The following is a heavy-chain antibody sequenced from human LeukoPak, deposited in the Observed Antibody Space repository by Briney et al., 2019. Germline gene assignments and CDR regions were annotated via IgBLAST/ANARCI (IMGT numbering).Heavy chain of an antibody. CDR1: GFTFSTYA. D-gene: IGHD6-6*01. CDR3: AKRSSSSSNNIYYFDY. V-gene: IGHV3-23*01. CDR2: SGSSGGT. Sequence: PGGSLRLSCAASGFTFSTYAMSWVRQAPGKGLEWVSTSGSSGGTYYADSVEGRFTISRDKSKNTLYLHMNSLRAEDTAVYYCAKRSSSSSNNIYYFDYWGQGTLVTVSS. J-gene: IGHJ4*02.